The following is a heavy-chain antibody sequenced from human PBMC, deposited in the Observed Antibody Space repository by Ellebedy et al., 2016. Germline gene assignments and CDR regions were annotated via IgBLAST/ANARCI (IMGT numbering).Heavy chain of an antibody. CDR1: GGSFSGYY. CDR3: ARSYSGYVQDLYYFDY. J-gene: IGHJ4*02. Sequence: SETLSLTCAVYGGSFSGYYWSWIRQPPGKGLEWIGEINHSGSTNYNPSLKSRVTISVDTSKNQFSLKLSSVTAADTAVYYCARSYSGYVQDLYYFDYWGQGTLVTVSS. D-gene: IGHD5-12*01. CDR2: INHSGST. V-gene: IGHV4-34*01.